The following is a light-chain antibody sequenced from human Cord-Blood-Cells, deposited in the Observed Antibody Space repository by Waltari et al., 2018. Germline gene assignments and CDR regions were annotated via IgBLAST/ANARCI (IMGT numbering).Light chain of an antibody. CDR1: QSISSS. V-gene: IGKV1-39*01. J-gene: IGKJ2*01. Sequence: DIQMTQSPSPLSASVGDRVTITCRASQSISSSLNWYQQKPGKAPKLLIYAASSLQSGVPSRFSGSGSGTDFTLTISSLQPEDFATYYCQQSYSTPYTFGQGTKLEIK. CDR3: QQSYSTPYT. CDR2: AAS.